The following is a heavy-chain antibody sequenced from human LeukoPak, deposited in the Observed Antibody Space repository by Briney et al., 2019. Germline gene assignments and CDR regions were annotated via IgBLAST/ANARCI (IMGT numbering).Heavy chain of an antibody. J-gene: IGHJ4*02. D-gene: IGHD3-10*01. CDR2: IYYSGST. Sequence: SETLSLTCTVSGGSISSYYWSWIRQPPGKGLEWIGYIYYSGSTNYNPSLKSRVTISVDTSKNQFSLKLSSVTAADTAVYYCATRGSGTFFDYWGQGTLVTVSS. CDR1: GGSISSYY. V-gene: IGHV4-59*01. CDR3: ATRGSGTFFDY.